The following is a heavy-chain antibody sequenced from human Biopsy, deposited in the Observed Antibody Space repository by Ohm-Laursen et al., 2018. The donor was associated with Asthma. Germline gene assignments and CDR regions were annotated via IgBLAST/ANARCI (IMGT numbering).Heavy chain of an antibody. CDR1: GFTFDDYA. V-gene: IGHV3-9*01. D-gene: IGHD2-2*01. CDR3: ARGRLGYCSSTSCYQNYYYGMDV. Sequence: SLRLSCAASGFTFDDYAMHWVRQAPGKGLEWVSGISWNSGSIGYADSVKGRFTISRDNSKNTLYLQMNSLRAEDTAVYYCARGRLGYCSSTSCYQNYYYGMDVWGQGTTVTVSS. CDR2: ISWNSGSI. J-gene: IGHJ6*02.